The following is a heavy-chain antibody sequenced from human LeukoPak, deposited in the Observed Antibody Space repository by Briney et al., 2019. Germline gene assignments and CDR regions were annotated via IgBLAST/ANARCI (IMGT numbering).Heavy chain of an antibody. CDR2: IKPDGSGK. CDR1: GFAFSSYW. Sequence: SLRLSCAASGFAFSSYWMTSVRQAPGKGLEWVANIKPDGSGKNYVDSVKGRFTIPRDNAKNSLYLQMKGLRVEDTAVSYCSSQPAVLDLDCWGQGTLVTVSS. D-gene: IGHD6-19*01. V-gene: IGHV3-7*01. J-gene: IGHJ4*02. CDR3: SSQPAVLDLDC.